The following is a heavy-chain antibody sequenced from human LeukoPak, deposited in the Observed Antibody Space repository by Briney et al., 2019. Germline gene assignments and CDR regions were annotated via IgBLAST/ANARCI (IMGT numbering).Heavy chain of an antibody. Sequence: SETLSLTCAVYGGSFSGYYWSWIRQPPGKGLEWIGEINHSGSTNYNPSLKSRVTISVDTSKNQSSLKLSSVTAADTAVYYCAATDSDFWSGRGDYWGQGTLVTVSS. D-gene: IGHD3-3*01. CDR2: INHSGST. J-gene: IGHJ4*02. V-gene: IGHV4-34*01. CDR1: GGSFSGYY. CDR3: AATDSDFWSGRGDY.